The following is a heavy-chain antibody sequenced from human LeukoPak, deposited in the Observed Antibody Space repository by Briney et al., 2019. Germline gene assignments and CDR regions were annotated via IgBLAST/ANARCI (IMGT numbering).Heavy chain of an antibody. V-gene: IGHV3-73*01. J-gene: IGHJ4*02. CDR1: GFTFSGSA. CDR2: IRSKANNYAT. D-gene: IGHD4-23*01. CDR3: TTGPGNSGY. Sequence: GGSLRLSCAASGFTFSGSAMHWVRQASGKGLEWVGRIRSKANNYATAYAASVKGRFTISRDDSKNTAYLQMNSLKTEDAAVYYCTTGPGNSGYWGQGTLVTVSS.